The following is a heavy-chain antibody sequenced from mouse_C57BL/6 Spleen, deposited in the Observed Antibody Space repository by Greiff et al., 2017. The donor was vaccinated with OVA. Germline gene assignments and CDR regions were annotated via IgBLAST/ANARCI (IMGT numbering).Heavy chain of an antibody. V-gene: IGHV1-59*01. CDR3: VYGSRSDWYFDV. CDR1: GYTFTSYW. D-gene: IGHD1-1*01. Sequence: VQLQQPGAELVRPGTSVKLSCKASGYTFTSYWMHWVKQRPGQGLEWIGGIDPSDSYTNYNQKFKGKATLTVDTSSSTAYMQHRSLLSEDASVYYCVYGSRSDWYFDVWGTGTTVTVSS. CDR2: IDPSDSYT. J-gene: IGHJ1*03.